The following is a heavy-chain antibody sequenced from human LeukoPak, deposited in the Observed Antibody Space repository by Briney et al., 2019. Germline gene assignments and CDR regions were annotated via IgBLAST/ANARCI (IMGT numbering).Heavy chain of an antibody. CDR1: GASLKNFA. J-gene: IGHJ4*02. CDR3: AREVAGTRVAYYFDY. Sequence: SVKVSCKASGASLKNFAISWVRQAPGQGPEWMGGFNHIYGTTNYAQKFQGRVTMTRDTSTSTVYMELSSLRSEDTAVYYCAREVAGTRVAYYFDYWGQGTLVTVSS. V-gene: IGHV1-69*05. D-gene: IGHD6-19*01. CDR2: FNHIYGTT.